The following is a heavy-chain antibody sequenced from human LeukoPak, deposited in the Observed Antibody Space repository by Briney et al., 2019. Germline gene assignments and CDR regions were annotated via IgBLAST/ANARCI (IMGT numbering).Heavy chain of an antibody. CDR2: IIPIFGTA. CDR3: ARVGTITMVRGVLKDV. V-gene: IGHV1-69*06. J-gene: IGHJ6*02. D-gene: IGHD3-10*01. Sequence: SVKVSCKASGGTFSSYAISWVRQAPGQGLEWMGGIIPIFGTANYAQKFQGRVTITADKSTSTAYMELSSLRSEDTAVYYCARVGTITMVRGVLKDVWGQGTTVTVSS. CDR1: GGTFSSYA.